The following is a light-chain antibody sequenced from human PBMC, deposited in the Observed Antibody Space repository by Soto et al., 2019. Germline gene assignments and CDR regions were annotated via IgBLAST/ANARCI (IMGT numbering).Light chain of an antibody. CDR2: AAY. CDR3: QQYNSYPIT. CDR1: QSISSW. Sequence: DIQMTQSPSSLSASVGDSVTITCRASQSISSWLAWYQQKPGEAPKLLIYAAYSLQSGVTSRFSGSGSGTDFTLTISSLQPDDFATYYCQQYNSYPITFGQGTRLDIK. V-gene: IGKV1-5*01. J-gene: IGKJ5*01.